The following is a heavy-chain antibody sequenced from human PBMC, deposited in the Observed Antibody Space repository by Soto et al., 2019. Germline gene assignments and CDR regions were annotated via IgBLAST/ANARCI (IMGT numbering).Heavy chain of an antibody. D-gene: IGHD6-13*01. CDR3: AAWPRSSWFDY. Sequence: EVQLVESGGGLVQPGGSLRLSCAGSGFIFSSYWMGWVRQAPGKGLEWVANIKQDGSETSYVDSVRGRFTISRDNAKNSLYLQLNSLRAEDTAVYYCAAWPRSSWFDYWGQGTLVTVSS. CDR2: IKQDGSET. V-gene: IGHV3-7*03. J-gene: IGHJ4*02. CDR1: GFIFSSYW.